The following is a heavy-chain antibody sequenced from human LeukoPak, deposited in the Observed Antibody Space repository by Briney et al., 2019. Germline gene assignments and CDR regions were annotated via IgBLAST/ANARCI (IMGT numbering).Heavy chain of an antibody. CDR2: ISYDGSNK. CDR1: GFTFSSYA. Sequence: PGGSLRLSCAASGFTFSSYAMHWVRQAPGKGLEWVAVISYDGSNKYYADSVKGRFTISRDNSKNTLYLHMNSLRPEDTAVYYCARERIYSHYYMDVWGTGTTVTVSS. CDR3: ARERIYSHYYMDV. J-gene: IGHJ6*03. D-gene: IGHD5-18*01. V-gene: IGHV3-30*07.